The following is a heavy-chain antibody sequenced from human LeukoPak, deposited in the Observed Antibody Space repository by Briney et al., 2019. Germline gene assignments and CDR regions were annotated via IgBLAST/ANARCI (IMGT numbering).Heavy chain of an antibody. CDR1: GFIFSSYL. CDR2: IKQDGSEK. Sequence: GGSLRLSCEVSGFIFSSYLMSWVRQAPGKGPEWVAHIKQDGSEKDYVDSVKGRFTISRDNGKNSLYLQMNSLRAEDTAVYYCGRGSRISDYWGQGTQVTVSS. CDR3: GRGSRISDY. V-gene: IGHV3-7*01. D-gene: IGHD2-15*01. J-gene: IGHJ4*02.